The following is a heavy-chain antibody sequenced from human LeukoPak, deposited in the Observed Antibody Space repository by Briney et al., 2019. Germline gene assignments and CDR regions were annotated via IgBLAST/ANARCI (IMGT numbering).Heavy chain of an antibody. Sequence: GGSLRLSCAASGFTFSRHCWNWFRQPPGKGLEWVASINQDESRKYYVDSAEGRFTISRDNAKNSLYLQLNSLRAEDTALYYCARDKDWASDYWGQGTLVTVSS. CDR1: GFTFSRHC. V-gene: IGHV3-7*01. CDR3: ARDKDWASDY. J-gene: IGHJ4*02. CDR2: INQDESRK. D-gene: IGHD3/OR15-3a*01.